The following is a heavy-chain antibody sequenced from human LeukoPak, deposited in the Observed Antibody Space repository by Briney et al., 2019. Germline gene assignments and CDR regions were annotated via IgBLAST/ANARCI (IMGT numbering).Heavy chain of an antibody. CDR1: GFTFSSYG. J-gene: IGHJ4*02. Sequence: GGSLRLSCAVSGFTFSSYGMHWVRQAPGRGLEWVAVIWYDGSNKYYADSVKGRFTISRDNSKNTLYLQMNSLRAEDTAVYYCARGPKYYDFWSGYLFDYWGQGTLVTVSS. V-gene: IGHV3-33*01. D-gene: IGHD3-3*01. CDR3: ARGPKYYDFWSGYLFDY. CDR2: IWYDGSNK.